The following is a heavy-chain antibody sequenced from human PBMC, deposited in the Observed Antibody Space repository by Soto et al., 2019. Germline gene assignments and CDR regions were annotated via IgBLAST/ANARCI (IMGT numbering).Heavy chain of an antibody. CDR1: GYTFTGYY. CDR2: INPNSGGT. J-gene: IGHJ6*01. V-gene: IGHV1-2*04. CDR3: ARELSIAVAGTPPGYYGMDF. D-gene: IGHD6-19*01. Sequence: ASVKVSCKASGYTFTGYYMHWVRQAPGQGLEWMGWINPNSGGTNYAQKFQGWVTMTRDTSISTAYMELSRLRSDDTAVYYCARELSIAVAGTPPGYYGMDFWGPGTTVTVSS.